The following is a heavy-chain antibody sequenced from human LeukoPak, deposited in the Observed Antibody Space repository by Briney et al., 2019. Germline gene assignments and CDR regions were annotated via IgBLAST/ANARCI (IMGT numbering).Heavy chain of an antibody. Sequence: GESLKISCKGSGYSFTSYWIGWVRQMPGKGLEWMGIIYPGDSETRYSPSFQGQVTISADKSISTAYLQWSSLKASDTAMYYCARLNEGYCSGGSCYRGLFDYWGQGTLVTVSS. J-gene: IGHJ4*02. CDR3: ARLNEGYCSGGSCYRGLFDY. CDR2: IYPGDSET. D-gene: IGHD2-15*01. V-gene: IGHV5-51*01. CDR1: GYSFTSYW.